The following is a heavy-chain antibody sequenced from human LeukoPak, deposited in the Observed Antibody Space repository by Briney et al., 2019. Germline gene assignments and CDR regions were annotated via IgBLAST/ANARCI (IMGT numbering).Heavy chain of an antibody. J-gene: IGHJ5*02. CDR3: ARSGRPTSWFDP. D-gene: IGHD5-12*01. CDR1: SVSISTYY. CDR2: NYYKGNT. Sequence: SETLSLTCTVSSVSISTYYWSWIRQPPGKGLEWIGYNYYKGNTNYNPSLRSRVTISFDTPKNQFSLKLSSVTAADTAVYYCARSGRPTSWFDPWGQGTLVTVSS. V-gene: IGHV4-59*01.